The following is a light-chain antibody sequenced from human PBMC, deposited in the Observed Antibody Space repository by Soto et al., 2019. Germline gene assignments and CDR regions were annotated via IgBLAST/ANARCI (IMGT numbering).Light chain of an antibody. V-gene: IGLV1-40*01. CDR1: SSNIGAGYD. CDR3: QSYDSSLSGL. J-gene: IGLJ7*01. CDR2: GNS. Sequence: QSVLTQPPSVSGAPGQRVTISCTGSSSNIGAGYDVHWYQKLPGTAPKLLIYGNSNRPSGVPDRFSGSKSGTSASLAITGLQAEDEADYYCQSYDSSLSGLFGGGTQLTVL.